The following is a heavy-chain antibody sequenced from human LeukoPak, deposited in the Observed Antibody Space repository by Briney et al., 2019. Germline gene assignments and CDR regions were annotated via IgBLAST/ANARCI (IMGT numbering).Heavy chain of an antibody. CDR3: ARHVKGATNAFEI. CDR1: GYSLGKNYY. CDR2: IYYSGST. J-gene: IGHJ3*02. V-gene: IGHV4-59*08. D-gene: IGHD1-26*01. Sequence: ASETLSLTCAVSGYSLGKNYYWSWVRQPPGKGLEWIGHIYYSGSTSYNPSLKSRVTTLVDTSKNQFSLELSSVTAADTAVYYCARHVKGATNAFEIWGQGTMVTVSS.